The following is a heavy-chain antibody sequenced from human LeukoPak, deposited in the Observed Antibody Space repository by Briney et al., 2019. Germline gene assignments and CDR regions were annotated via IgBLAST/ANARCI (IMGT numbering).Heavy chain of an antibody. CDR3: ANARIPSGNRYYSD. J-gene: IGHJ4*02. V-gene: IGHV3-43*02. CDR1: GFTFDDYA. Sequence: PGGSLRLSCAASGFTFDDYAMLWVRQAPGKGLEWVSFIGGDGSRTYYADSVKGRFTISRDDSKNTLYLQMNSLRAEDTAICYCANARIPSGNRYYSDWREGTLVTVS. CDR2: IGGDGSRT. D-gene: IGHD3-22*01.